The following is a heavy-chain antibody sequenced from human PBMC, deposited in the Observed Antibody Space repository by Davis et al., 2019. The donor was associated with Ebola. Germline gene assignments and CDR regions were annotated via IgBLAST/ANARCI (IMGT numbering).Heavy chain of an antibody. V-gene: IGHV5-51*01. CDR1: GYSFNTYW. CDR3: ARRTQEYYYGMDV. CDR2: IYPDDSDT. Sequence: GESLKISCKGSGYSFNTYWIGWVRQMPGKGLEWMGLIYPDDSDTRYSPSFRGQVTISADKSIRTAYLQWSSLKASDTAMYYCARRTQEYYYGMDVWGQGTTVTVSS. J-gene: IGHJ6*02.